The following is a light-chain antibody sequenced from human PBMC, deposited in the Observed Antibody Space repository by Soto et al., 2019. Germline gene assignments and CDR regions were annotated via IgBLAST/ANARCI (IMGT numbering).Light chain of an antibody. CDR3: QQRSNWPPLT. V-gene: IGKV3D-20*02. Sequence: ESVLTQSPGTLSLSPGERATLSCRASQSVSSNYLAWYQQKPGQAPRLLIYGASTRASGIPDRFSGSGSGTEFTLTISSLQSEDFAVYYCQQRSNWPPLTFGGGTKVDIK. CDR2: GAS. J-gene: IGKJ4*01. CDR1: QSVSSNY.